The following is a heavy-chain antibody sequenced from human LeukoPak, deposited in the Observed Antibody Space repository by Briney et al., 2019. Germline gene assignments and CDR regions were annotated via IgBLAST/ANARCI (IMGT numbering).Heavy chain of an antibody. D-gene: IGHD1-14*01. J-gene: IGHJ4*02. CDR1: GFSLSTSGVG. Sequence: SGPTLLNPIETLTLTCTFSGFSLSTSGVGVGWIRQPPGKALEWLALIYWDDDKRYSPSLKSRLTITKVTSTKQVVLAMTNMDPVDTGTYYCAHRRGGYNWNHGDFDYWGQGTLVTVSS. CDR2: IYWDDDK. V-gene: IGHV2-5*02. CDR3: AHRRGGYNWNHGDFDY.